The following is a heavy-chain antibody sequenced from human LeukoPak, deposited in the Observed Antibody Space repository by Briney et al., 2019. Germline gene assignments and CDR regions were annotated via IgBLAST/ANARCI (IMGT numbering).Heavy chain of an antibody. V-gene: IGHV3-21*01. CDR2: INSKSRYI. J-gene: IGHJ4*02. Sequence: GGSLRLSCAASGFTFSSYSMNWVRQAPGKGLEWVSSINSKSRYIYYADSLKGRSTISRDTGKNSVYLQMNSLRAEDTAVYFCARADSSSSRLDCWGQGTLVTVSS. D-gene: IGHD6-6*01. CDR1: GFTFSSYS. CDR3: ARADSSSSRLDC.